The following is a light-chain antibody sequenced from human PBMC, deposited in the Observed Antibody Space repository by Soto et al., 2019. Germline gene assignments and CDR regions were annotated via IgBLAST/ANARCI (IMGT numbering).Light chain of an antibody. J-gene: IGLJ1*01. CDR1: SSDVGAYKF. V-gene: IGLV2-8*01. CDR2: DVT. Sequence: QSVLAQPPSASGSPGQSVTISCTGTSSDVGAYKFASWYQQNPGKAPKLIIYDVTKRPTGVPDRFSGSKSGNTASLTVSGLQAEDEADYYCSSYAGNSNYVFGSGTKVTVL. CDR3: SSYAGNSNYV.